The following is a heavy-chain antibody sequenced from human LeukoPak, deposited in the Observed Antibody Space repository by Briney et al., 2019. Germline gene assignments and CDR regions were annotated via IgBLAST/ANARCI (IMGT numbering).Heavy chain of an antibody. Sequence: VXVSCKASGYTFTSYDINWVRQATGQGLEWMGWMNPNSGNTGYAQKFQGRVTMTRNTSISTAYMELSSLRSEDTAVYYCARSVVVDGDYLYYFDYWGQGTLVTVSS. D-gene: IGHD4-17*01. CDR3: ARSVVVDGDYLYYFDY. J-gene: IGHJ4*02. CDR1: GYTFTSYD. V-gene: IGHV1-8*01. CDR2: MNPNSGNT.